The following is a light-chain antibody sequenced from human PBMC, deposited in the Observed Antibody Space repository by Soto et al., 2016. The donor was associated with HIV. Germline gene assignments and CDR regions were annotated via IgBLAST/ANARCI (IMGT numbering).Light chain of an antibody. CDR1: QDINNY. V-gene: IGKV1-27*01. CDR2: AAS. Sequence: DIQMTQSPSSLSASVGDTVTITCRASQDINNYLAWYQQKPGKVPKLLIYAASTLQSGVPSRFSGSGSGTDFTLTISSLQPEDVATYYCQKXNSAPLTFGGGTRVEIK. CDR3: QKXNSAPLT. J-gene: IGKJ4*01.